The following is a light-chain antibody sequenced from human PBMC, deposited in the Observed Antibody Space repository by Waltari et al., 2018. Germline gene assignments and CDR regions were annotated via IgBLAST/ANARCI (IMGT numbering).Light chain of an antibody. V-gene: IGKV3-20*01. CDR1: QSVSSSY. CDR3: QVFGNSPPMYT. J-gene: IGKJ2*01. CDR2: GAS. Sequence: IVLTQSPGTLSLSPGARAPLSCRASQSVSSSYLAWYRQKPGQAPRLLIYGASSRATGIPDRFSGSGSGTHFTLTISRLEPEDFAVYFCQVFGNSPPMYTFGQGTKLEI.